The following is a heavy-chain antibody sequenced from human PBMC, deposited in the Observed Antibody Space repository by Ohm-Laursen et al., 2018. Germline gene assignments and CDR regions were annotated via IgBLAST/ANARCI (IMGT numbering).Heavy chain of an antibody. CDR1: GFTFGDYA. V-gene: IGHV3-49*04. CDR3: TRVAIFGDYGMDV. D-gene: IGHD3-3*01. CDR2: IRSKAYGGTT. J-gene: IGHJ6*02. Sequence: LSLTCAASGFTFGDYAMSWVRQAPGKGLEWVGFIRSKAYGGTTEYAASVKGRFTISRDDSKSIAYLQMNSLKTEDTAVYYCTRVAIFGDYGMDVWGQGTTVTVSS.